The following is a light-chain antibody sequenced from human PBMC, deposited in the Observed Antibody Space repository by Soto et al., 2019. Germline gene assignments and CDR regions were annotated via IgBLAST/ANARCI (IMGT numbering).Light chain of an antibody. J-gene: IGLJ1*01. Sequence: QSVLTQPASVSGAPGQSITISCTGTSSDVGGYNYVSWYQQHPGKAPKLMIYDVSDRPSGVSNRFSGSKSDNTASLTISGRQSDDEADYYCSSYTSSSTLYVFGTGTKLTVL. CDR3: SSYTSSSTLYV. V-gene: IGLV2-14*01. CDR1: SSDVGGYNY. CDR2: DVS.